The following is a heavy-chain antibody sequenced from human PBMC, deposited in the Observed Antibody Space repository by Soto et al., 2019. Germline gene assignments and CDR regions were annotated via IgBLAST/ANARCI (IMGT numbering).Heavy chain of an antibody. V-gene: IGHV1-8*01. D-gene: IGHD2-8*01. CDR2: MNPNSGNT. CDR1: GYTFTSYD. Sequence: QVQLVQSGAEVKKPGASVKVSCKASGYTFTSYDINWVRQATGQGLEWMGWMNPNSGNTGYAQKFQGRVPMTRNTSISTAYMELSSFRSEVAAVYYCARWPDGYSYYGMDVWRQGPAVSVPS. CDR3: ARWPDGYSYYGMDV. J-gene: IGHJ6*02.